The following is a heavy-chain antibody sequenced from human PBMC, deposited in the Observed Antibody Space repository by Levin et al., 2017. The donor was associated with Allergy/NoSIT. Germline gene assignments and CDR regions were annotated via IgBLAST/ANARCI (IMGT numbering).Heavy chain of an antibody. J-gene: IGHJ5*02. CDR2: IKEDGSQT. CDR1: GFRFSSHW. V-gene: IGHV3-7*01. Sequence: LSLPCAASGFRFSSHWMSWVRQAPGKGLEWVAKIKEDGSQTYHEDSVEGRFTISRDNAKNILYLQMNSLRDEDTAVYYCAKEEWFRLDPWGQGTLVTVSS. D-gene: IGHD3-3*01. CDR3: AKEEWFRLDP.